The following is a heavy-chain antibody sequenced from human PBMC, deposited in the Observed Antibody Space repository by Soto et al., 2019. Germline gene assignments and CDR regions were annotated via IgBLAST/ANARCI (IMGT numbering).Heavy chain of an antibody. CDR2: IIPIFGTP. CDR1: GGTFTNYA. V-gene: IGHV1-69*13. Sequence: VKVSCKASGGTFTNYAFSWVRQAPGQGLEWMGGIIPIFGTPDYAQKFQGRVTITADESTRTASMGLSSLRSDDTAVYYCARERSVGYCITTTCPKPFYYYAMDVWGQGTTVTVSS. CDR3: ARERSVGYCITTTCPKPFYYYAMDV. D-gene: IGHD2-2*01. J-gene: IGHJ6*02.